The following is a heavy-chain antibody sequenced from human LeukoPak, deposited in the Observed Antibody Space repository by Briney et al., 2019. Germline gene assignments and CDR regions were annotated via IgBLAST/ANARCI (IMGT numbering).Heavy chain of an antibody. CDR1: GFSFDDYG. V-gene: IGHV3-20*04. Sequence: PGGSLRLSCAASGFSFDDYGMSWVRQTPGKGLEWVAGINWNGGSTSYVDSVEGRITISRDNAKNSLYLQMNSLRAEDTALYYCARAGAMVRDYMGVWGKGTTVTVSS. J-gene: IGHJ6*03. D-gene: IGHD3-10*01. CDR3: ARAGAMVRDYMGV. CDR2: INWNGGST.